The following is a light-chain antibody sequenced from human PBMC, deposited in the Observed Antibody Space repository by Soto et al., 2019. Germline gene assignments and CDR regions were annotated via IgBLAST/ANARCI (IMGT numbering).Light chain of an antibody. CDR3: QQSYTSPTT. CDR1: QSIGKH. V-gene: IGKV1-39*01. Sequence: DIEMTQSPSFLSASVGDTVTITCRASQSIGKHLNWYQQKPGKAPKFIIYGASTLQSGVPPRFTGSGSGTDFTLTVNSLQAEDVATYYCQQSYTSPTTFGQGTRLEIK. J-gene: IGKJ5*01. CDR2: GAS.